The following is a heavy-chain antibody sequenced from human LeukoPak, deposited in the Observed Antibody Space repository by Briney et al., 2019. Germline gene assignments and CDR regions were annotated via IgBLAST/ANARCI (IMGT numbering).Heavy chain of an antibody. CDR1: GYSISSGYY. V-gene: IGHV4-38-2*02. D-gene: IGHD3-10*01. Sequence: PSETLSLTCTVSGYSISSGYYWGWIRQPPGKGLEWIGSIYHSGSTYYNPSLKGRVTISVDTSKNQFSLKLSSVTAADTAVYYCASFYGSGFSFDYWGQGTLVTVSS. CDR3: ASFYGSGFSFDY. J-gene: IGHJ4*02. CDR2: IYHSGST.